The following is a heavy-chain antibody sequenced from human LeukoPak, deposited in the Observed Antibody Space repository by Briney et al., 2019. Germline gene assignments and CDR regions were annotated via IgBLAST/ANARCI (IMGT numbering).Heavy chain of an antibody. CDR3: ARRNITSAIDY. J-gene: IGHJ4*02. D-gene: IGHD2/OR15-2a*01. CDR2: TYYRSKWYN. CDR1: GDSVSSNSAA. Sequence: SQTLSLTCAISGDSVSSNSAAWNWIRQSPSIGLEWLGRTYYRSKWYNDYALSVKSRITISPDTSKNQFSLHLNSVTPEDTAVYYCARRNITSAIDYWGQGTLVTVSS. V-gene: IGHV6-1*01.